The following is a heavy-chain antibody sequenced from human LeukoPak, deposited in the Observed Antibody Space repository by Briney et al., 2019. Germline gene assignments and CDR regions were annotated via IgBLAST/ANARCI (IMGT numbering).Heavy chain of an antibody. CDR1: GFTFSSYA. CDR3: ARDPADGYSGYERLDY. CDR2: ISYDGSNK. J-gene: IGHJ4*02. Sequence: GGSLRLSCAASGFTFSSYAMHWVRQAPGKGLEWVAVISYDGSNKYYADSVKGRFTISRDNSKNTLYLQMNSLRAEDTAVYYCARDPADGYSGYERLDYWGQGTLVTVSS. D-gene: IGHD5-12*01. V-gene: IGHV3-30*04.